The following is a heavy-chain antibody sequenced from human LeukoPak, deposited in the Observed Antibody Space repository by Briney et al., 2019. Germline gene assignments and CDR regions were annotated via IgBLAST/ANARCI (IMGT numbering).Heavy chain of an antibody. D-gene: IGHD1-1*01. CDR3: AKDGGTVCHVINYSFDS. CDR2: MCSDGSDK. J-gene: IGHJ4*02. V-gene: IGHV3-30*02. Sequence: GGSLRLSCAASGFTLNNYWMHWVRQAPGKGLEWVAIMCSDGSDKYHVNSVEGRFTISRDTSKNTLYLQMNNLRTGDTAVYYCAKDGGTVCHVINYSFDSWGQGTLVTVSS. CDR1: GFTLNNYW.